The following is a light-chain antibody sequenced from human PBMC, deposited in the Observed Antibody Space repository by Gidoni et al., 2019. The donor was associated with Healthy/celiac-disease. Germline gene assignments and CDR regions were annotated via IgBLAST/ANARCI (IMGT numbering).Light chain of an antibody. J-gene: IGKJ2*01. CDR2: AAS. Sequence: RMPQSPSSFSASTGDRVTITCRASPGTSSYLAWYQQKPGKAPKLLIYAASTLQSGVPSRFSGSGSGTDFTLTSSCLQSEDFATYYCQQYYSYPYTFGQGTKLEIK. CDR1: PGTSSY. V-gene: IGKV1-8*01. CDR3: QQYYSYPYT.